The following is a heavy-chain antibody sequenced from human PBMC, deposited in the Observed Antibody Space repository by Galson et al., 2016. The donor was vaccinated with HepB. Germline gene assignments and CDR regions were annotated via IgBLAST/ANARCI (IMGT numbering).Heavy chain of an antibody. D-gene: IGHD5-24*01. CDR2: IYWDDDR. CDR1: GFSLSTSGVG. J-gene: IGHJ4*02. V-gene: IGHV2-5*02. Sequence: PALVKPTQTLTLTCTFSGFSLSTSGVGVGWIRQPPGKALEWLAHIYWDDDRAYRPPLKSRLTITKDTSKNQVVLTMTSMDPMDTGTYYCAQGRRDGYKERYFDYWGQGTLVTVSS. CDR3: AQGRRDGYKERYFDY.